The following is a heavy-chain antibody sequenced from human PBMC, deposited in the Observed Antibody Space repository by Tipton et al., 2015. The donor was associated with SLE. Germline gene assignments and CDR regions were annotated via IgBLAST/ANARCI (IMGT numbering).Heavy chain of an antibody. D-gene: IGHD1-14*01. Sequence: LRLSCTVSGGSISSSSYYWGWIRQPPGKGLGWIGSIYYSGSTYYNPSLKSRVTISVDTSKNQFSLKLSSVTAADTAVYYCARRKRAGFDYWGQGTLVTVSS. J-gene: IGHJ4*02. CDR1: GGSISSSSYY. CDR3: ARRKRAGFDY. CDR2: IYYSGST. V-gene: IGHV4-39*07.